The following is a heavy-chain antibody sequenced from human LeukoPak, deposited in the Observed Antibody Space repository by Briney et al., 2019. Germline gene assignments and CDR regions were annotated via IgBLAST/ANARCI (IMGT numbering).Heavy chain of an antibody. Sequence: PGGSLRLSCAASGFTFSSYEMNWVRQAPRKGLEWVSYISSSGSTIYYADSVKGRFTISRDNAKNSLYLQMNSLRAEDTAVYYCARVTGGWIQPWCDYWGQGTLVTVSS. J-gene: IGHJ4*02. D-gene: IGHD5-18*01. V-gene: IGHV3-48*03. CDR3: ARVTGGWIQPWCDY. CDR1: GFTFSSYE. CDR2: ISSSGSTI.